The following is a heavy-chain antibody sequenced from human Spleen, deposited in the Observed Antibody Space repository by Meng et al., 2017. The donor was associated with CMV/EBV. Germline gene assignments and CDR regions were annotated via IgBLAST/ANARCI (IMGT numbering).Heavy chain of an antibody. CDR3: ARDAGTYYYDSSGVYWSFYYGMDV. Sequence: GGSLRLSCATSGFTFSSYEMNWVRQAPGKGLEWVSYIGSGGSGKYYADSVKGRFTISRDNAKNSLYLQMNSLRAEDTAVYYCARDAGTYYYDSSGVYWSFYYGMDVWGQGTTVTVSS. J-gene: IGHJ6*02. CDR1: GFTFSSYE. D-gene: IGHD3-22*01. V-gene: IGHV3-48*03. CDR2: IGSGGSGK.